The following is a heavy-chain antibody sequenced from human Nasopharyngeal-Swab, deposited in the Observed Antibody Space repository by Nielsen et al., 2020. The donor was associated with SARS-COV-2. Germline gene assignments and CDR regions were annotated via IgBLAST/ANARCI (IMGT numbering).Heavy chain of an antibody. J-gene: IGHJ6*02. D-gene: IGHD3-10*01. CDR3: AKEPAMVRGRVHYYYYGMDV. Sequence: GESLKISCAASGFTFISYGMHWVRQAPGKGLEWVAVISYDGSNKYYADSVKGRFTISRDNSKNTLYLQMNSLRAEDTAVYYCAKEPAMVRGRVHYYYYGMDVWGQGTTVTVSS. CDR1: GFTFISYG. V-gene: IGHV3-30*18. CDR2: ISYDGSNK.